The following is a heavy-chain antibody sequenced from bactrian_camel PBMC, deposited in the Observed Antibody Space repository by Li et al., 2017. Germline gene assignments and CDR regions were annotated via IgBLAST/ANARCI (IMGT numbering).Heavy chain of an antibody. V-gene: IGHV3-2*01. CDR3: ASTISRTGTVVAGDFGH. Sequence: HVQLVESGGGLVQPGGSLRLACLVSGATASNLYMSWIRQSPGKGLEWMSTTSGDESYTYYADSVKGRFAISRDNAKNTVYLQMNSLESEDTALYYCASTISRTGTVVAGDFGHWGQGTQVTVSS. D-gene: IGHD6*01. CDR2: TSGDESYT. CDR1: GATASNLY. J-gene: IGHJ6*01.